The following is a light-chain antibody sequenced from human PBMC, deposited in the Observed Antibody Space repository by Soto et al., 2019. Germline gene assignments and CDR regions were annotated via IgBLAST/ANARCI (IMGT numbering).Light chain of an antibody. CDR1: SGHSTYA. CDR2: LNSDGSH. CDR3: QTWNTGIEV. V-gene: IGLV4-69*01. J-gene: IGLJ2*01. Sequence: QLVLTQSPSASASLGASVKLTCTLSSGHSTYAIAWHQQRPEKGPRFLMKLNSDGSHSKGDGIPDRFSGSSSGAERYITISSLQSEDEADYYCQTWNTGIEVFGGGTKVTVL.